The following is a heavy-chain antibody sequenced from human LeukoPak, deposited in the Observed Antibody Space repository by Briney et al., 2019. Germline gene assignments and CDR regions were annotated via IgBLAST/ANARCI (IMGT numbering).Heavy chain of an antibody. J-gene: IGHJ4*02. CDR3: ARGGVTIFGPFDY. CDR1: GFSFTRYW. V-gene: IGHV3-74*01. Sequence: PGGSLRLSCAASGFSFTRYWMHWVRQVPGKDLVWVSRVSTDGSSTTYADSVKGRFTISRDNAKNTLCLQMNSLGAEDTAVYFCARGGVTIFGPFDYWGQGALVTVSS. CDR2: VSTDGSST. D-gene: IGHD3-3*01.